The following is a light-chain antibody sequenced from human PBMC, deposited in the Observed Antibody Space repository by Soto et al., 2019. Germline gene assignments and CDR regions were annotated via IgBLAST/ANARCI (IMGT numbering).Light chain of an antibody. CDR2: DVS. J-gene: IGLJ2*01. Sequence: QSALTQPRSVSGSPGQSVTISCTGTSSDVGGYNYVSWYQQHPGKAPKLMIYDVSKRPSGVPDRFSGSKSGNTASLTISGLQAEGEADYYCCSYAGSYLVVFGGGTKLTVL. CDR3: CSYAGSYLVV. V-gene: IGLV2-11*01. CDR1: SSDVGGYNY.